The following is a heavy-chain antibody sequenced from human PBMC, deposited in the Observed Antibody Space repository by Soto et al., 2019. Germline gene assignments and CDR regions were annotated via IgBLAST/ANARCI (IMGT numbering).Heavy chain of an antibody. CDR2: ISAYNGNT. D-gene: IGHD6-13*01. Sequence: GAAVKVSCKASGYTFTSYGISWVRQAPGQGLEWMGWISAYNGNTNYAQKLQGRVTMTTDTSTSTAYMELRSLRSDDTAVYYCARGGVWRGSSWRTFDYWGQGTLVTVSS. CDR1: GYTFTSYG. CDR3: ARGGVWRGSSWRTFDY. V-gene: IGHV1-18*01. J-gene: IGHJ4*02.